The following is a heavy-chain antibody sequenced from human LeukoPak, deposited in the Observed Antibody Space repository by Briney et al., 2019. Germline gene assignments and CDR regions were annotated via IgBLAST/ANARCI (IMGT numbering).Heavy chain of an antibody. CDR1: GFTFSSYA. Sequence: GGSLRLSCAASGFTFSSYAMSWVRQAPGKGLEWVSAISGSGGSTYYADSVRGRFTISRDNSKNTLYLQMNSLRAEDTAVYYCAKDAITIFGVVIPDYFDYWGQGTLVTVSS. CDR3: AKDAITIFGVVIPDYFDY. D-gene: IGHD3-3*01. V-gene: IGHV3-23*01. CDR2: ISGSGGST. J-gene: IGHJ4*02.